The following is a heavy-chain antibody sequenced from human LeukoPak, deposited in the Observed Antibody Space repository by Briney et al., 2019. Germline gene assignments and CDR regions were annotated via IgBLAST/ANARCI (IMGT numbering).Heavy chain of an antibody. D-gene: IGHD2-21*02. CDR2: INIDGRST. V-gene: IGHV3-74*01. Sequence: GGSLRLSCAASGFTFTSYWMHWVRQVPGKGLLWVSRINIDGRSTSYAPSVTGRFTMSRDNAKNTVYLQMNSLRAEDTAVYYCVRDVWGDRDGFFEYWGQGTLVTVSS. J-gene: IGHJ4*02. CDR3: VRDVWGDRDGFFEY. CDR1: GFTFTSYW.